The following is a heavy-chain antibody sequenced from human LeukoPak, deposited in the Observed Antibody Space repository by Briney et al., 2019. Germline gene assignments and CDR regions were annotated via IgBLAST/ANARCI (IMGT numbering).Heavy chain of an antibody. CDR3: ASDIEYSYGTGY. CDR1: GFTFSSYA. V-gene: IGHV3-21*01. D-gene: IGHD5-18*01. Sequence: PGGSLRLSCAASGFTFSSYAMSWVRQAPGKGLEWVSSISSSSSYIYYADSVKGRFTISRDNAKNSLYLQMNSLRAEDTAVYYCASDIEYSYGTGYWGQGTLVTVSS. J-gene: IGHJ4*02. CDR2: ISSSSSYI.